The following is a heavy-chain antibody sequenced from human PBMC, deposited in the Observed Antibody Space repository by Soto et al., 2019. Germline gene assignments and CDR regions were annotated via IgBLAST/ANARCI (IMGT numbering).Heavy chain of an antibody. J-gene: IGHJ4*02. Sequence: TSETLSLTCTVSGGSITSSSYYWGWIRQPPGKGLEWIGNIYYSGSTYYNPSLKGRFTISRDNSKNTLYLQMNSLRAEDTAVYYCAKDALRFDILTGYPIWGQGTLVTVS. D-gene: IGHD3-9*01. CDR3: AKDALRFDILTGYPI. CDR2: IYYSGST. V-gene: IGHV4-39*02. CDR1: GGSITSSSYY.